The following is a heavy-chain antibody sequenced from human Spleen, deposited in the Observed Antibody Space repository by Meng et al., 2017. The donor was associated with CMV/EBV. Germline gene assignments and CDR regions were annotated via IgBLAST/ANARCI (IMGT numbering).Heavy chain of an antibody. J-gene: IGHJ4*02. CDR3: ARAGVYDSSGYYFV. CDR2: ISAYNGNT. CDR1: GYFFSDHF. D-gene: IGHD3-22*01. Sequence: ASVKVSCKASGYFFSDHFMHWVRQAPGQGLEWMGWISAYNGNTNYAQKLQGRVTMTTDTSTSTAYMELRSLRSDDTAVYYCARAGVYDSSGYYFVWGQGTLVTVSS. V-gene: IGHV1-18*04.